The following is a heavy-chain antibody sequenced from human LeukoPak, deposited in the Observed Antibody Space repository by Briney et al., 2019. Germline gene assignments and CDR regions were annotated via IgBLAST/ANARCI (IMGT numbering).Heavy chain of an antibody. V-gene: IGHV3-11*01. D-gene: IGHD4-17*01. CDR2: ITSSGSTI. CDR3: ARAPDYGDPY. CDR1: GFTFSDNY. Sequence: GGSLRLSCVTSGFTFSDNYMSWFRLSPGKGLEWVSYITSSGSTIKYADSVKGRFTISRDNAESSLYLQMNDVRPEDTAVYYCARAPDYGDPYWGQGTLVTVSS. J-gene: IGHJ4*02.